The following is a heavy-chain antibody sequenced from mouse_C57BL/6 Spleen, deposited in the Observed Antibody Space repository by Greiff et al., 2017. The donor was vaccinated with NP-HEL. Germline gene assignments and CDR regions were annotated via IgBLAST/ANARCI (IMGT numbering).Heavy chain of an antibody. CDR3: TPYYYGSSAWFAY. V-gene: IGHV1-15*01. CDR2: IDPETGGT. J-gene: IGHJ3*01. D-gene: IGHD1-1*01. CDR1: GYTFTDYE. Sequence: VQLQQSGAELVRPGASVTLSCKASGYTFTDYEMHWVKQTPVHGLEWIGAIDPETGGTAYNQKFKGKAILTADRSSSTAYMELRSLTSEDSAVYYCTPYYYGSSAWFAYWGQGTLVTVSA.